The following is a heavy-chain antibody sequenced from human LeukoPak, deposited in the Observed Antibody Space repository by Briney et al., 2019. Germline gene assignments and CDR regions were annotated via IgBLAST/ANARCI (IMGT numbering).Heavy chain of an antibody. CDR3: ATAVI. J-gene: IGHJ3*02. CDR2: VSKSGGTM. V-gene: IGHV3-48*03. Sequence: GGSLRLSCEASGFTFSSYEMNWFRQAPGKGLEWVSYVSKSGGTMKNADSVKGRFTVSRDNAKNSLYLQMNSLTAEDTAVYCCATAVIRGRGTMVTVSS. CDR1: GFTFSSYE.